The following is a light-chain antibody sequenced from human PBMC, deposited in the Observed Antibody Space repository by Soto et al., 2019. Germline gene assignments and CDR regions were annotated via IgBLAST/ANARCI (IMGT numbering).Light chain of an antibody. V-gene: IGKV1-5*01. CDR1: QSISSW. CDR2: DAS. CDR3: QQYNSYSRMYT. Sequence: DIPMTQSPSTLSASVGDRVTITCRASQSISSWWAWYQQKPGKAPKLLIYDASSLESGVPSRFSGSGSGTEFTLTISSLQPDDFATYYCQQYNSYSRMYTFGQGTKLEIK. J-gene: IGKJ2*01.